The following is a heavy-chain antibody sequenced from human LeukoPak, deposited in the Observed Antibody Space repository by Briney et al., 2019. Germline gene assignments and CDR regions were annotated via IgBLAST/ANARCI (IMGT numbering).Heavy chain of an antibody. D-gene: IGHD2-15*01. Sequence: ASVKVSCKASGYTFTSYGISWVRQAPGQGLEWMGWISAYNGNTNYAQKLQGRVTMTTDTSTSTAYMELRSLRSDDTAAYYCARVLADRGAFDIWGQGTMVTVSS. J-gene: IGHJ3*02. V-gene: IGHV1-18*04. CDR1: GYTFTSYG. CDR3: ARVLADRGAFDI. CDR2: ISAYNGNT.